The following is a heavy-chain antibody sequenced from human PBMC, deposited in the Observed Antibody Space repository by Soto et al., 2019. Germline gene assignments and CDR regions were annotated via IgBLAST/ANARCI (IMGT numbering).Heavy chain of an antibody. J-gene: IGHJ4*02. Sequence: QITLKESGPTLVKPTQPLTLTCTFSGFSLSTTHMGVGWIRQPPGKALEWLTHIYWDDDKRYSPSLKSRLTITKDTSKNQVVLTMTNMDPVDTATYYCIHIFTSNSASYRYFDYWGQGTLVTVSS. D-gene: IGHD3-16*02. CDR3: IHIFTSNSASYRYFDY. CDR1: GFSLSTTHMG. CDR2: IYWDDDK. V-gene: IGHV2-5*02.